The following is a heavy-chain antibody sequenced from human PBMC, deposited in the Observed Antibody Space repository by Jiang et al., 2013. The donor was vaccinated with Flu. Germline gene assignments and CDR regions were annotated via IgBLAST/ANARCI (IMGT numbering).Heavy chain of an antibody. CDR2: IDYVGNT. CDR3: ARVETRSVRDPWYFDY. Sequence: PGLVKPSQTLSLTCAVSGDAISSGGHYWSWIRQHPRQGLEWIGYIDYVGNTYYNPSLKSRISISVDTSKNQFSLNLYSVTAADTAVYLCARVETRSVRDPWYFDYWGQGTLVSVSS. D-gene: IGHD3-10*01. J-gene: IGHJ4*02. V-gene: IGHV4-31*11. CDR1: GDAISSGGHY.